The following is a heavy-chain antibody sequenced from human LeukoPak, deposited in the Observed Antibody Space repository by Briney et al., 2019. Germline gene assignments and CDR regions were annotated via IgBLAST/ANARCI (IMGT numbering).Heavy chain of an antibody. D-gene: IGHD6-6*01. CDR2: INWKGGST. J-gene: IGHJ4*02. Sequence: PGGSLRLSCAASGFTFDDYGMSWVRPAPGKGLEWVSGINWKGGSTTYADSVRGRFTISRDNAKNSLYLEMNSLRAEDTALYHCARRPYSSSSHYFDYWGQGTLVTVSS. V-gene: IGHV3-20*01. CDR1: GFTFDDYG. CDR3: ARRPYSSSSHYFDY.